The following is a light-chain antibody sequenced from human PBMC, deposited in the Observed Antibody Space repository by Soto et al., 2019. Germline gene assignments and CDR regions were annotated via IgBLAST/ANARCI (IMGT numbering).Light chain of an antibody. CDR3: QVWDSSSDHVV. V-gene: IGLV3-21*02. CDR1: TSGITI. Sequence: SYVLTQPPSVSVAPGQTARITCGGDTSGITIVHWYQQKPGQAPVLVVYDDTDRPSGIPERFSGSRSGNTATLTISRVEAGDEADYYCQVWDSSSDHVVFGGGTKLTVL. CDR2: DDT. J-gene: IGLJ2*01.